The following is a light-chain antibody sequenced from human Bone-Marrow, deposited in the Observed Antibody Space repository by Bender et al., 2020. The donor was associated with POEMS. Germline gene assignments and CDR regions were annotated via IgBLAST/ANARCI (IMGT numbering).Light chain of an antibody. V-gene: IGLV2-23*02. CDR2: GVI. J-gene: IGLJ2*01. CDR3: CSYAGTGTFV. Sequence: QSALTQPASVSGSPGQSITISCTGTASDFDINCYQSHPRNHPNLVIFGVIKRPPGVSSRFSGSKSGNTASLTISGLQAEDEANYYCCSYAGTGTFVFGGGTKMTVL. CDR1: ASDFD.